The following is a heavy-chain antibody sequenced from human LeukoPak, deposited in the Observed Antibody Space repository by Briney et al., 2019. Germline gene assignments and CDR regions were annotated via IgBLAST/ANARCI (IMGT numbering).Heavy chain of an antibody. Sequence: PGGSLRPSCAASGFTFSSYWMHWVRQAPGKGLEWVGVVSFDESNKYYSDSVKGRFTISRDNSKNTLYLQMNSLRGDDTAVYYCAKGLQPGSMYYFDSWGQGTLVTVSS. D-gene: IGHD5-18*01. CDR2: VSFDESNK. V-gene: IGHV3-30*18. CDR3: AKGLQPGSMYYFDS. J-gene: IGHJ4*02. CDR1: GFTFSSYW.